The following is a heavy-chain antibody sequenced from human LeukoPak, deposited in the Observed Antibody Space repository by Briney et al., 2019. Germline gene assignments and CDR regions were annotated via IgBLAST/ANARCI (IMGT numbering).Heavy chain of an antibody. J-gene: IGHJ4*02. CDR2: IYYSGST. CDR1: GGSISSGDYY. D-gene: IGHD3-9*01. CDR3: ARAPTHYDILTALDY. V-gene: IGHV4-30-4*08. Sequence: PSETLSLTCTVSGGSISSGDYYWSWIRQPPGMGLEWIGYIYYSGSTYYNPSLKSRVTISVDTSKNQFSLKLSSVTAADTAVYYCARAPTHYDILTALDYWGQGTLVTVSS.